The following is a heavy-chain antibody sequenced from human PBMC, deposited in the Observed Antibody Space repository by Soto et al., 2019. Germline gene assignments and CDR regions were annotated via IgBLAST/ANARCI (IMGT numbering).Heavy chain of an antibody. V-gene: IGHV4-59*01. J-gene: IGHJ3*02. D-gene: IGHD3-16*01. Sequence: QVQLQESGPGLVKPSETPSLTCTVSGGSISGYYWSWIRQPPGKGLEWIGYIYYMGSTNYNPSLKSRVTISVDTSKNHFSLKLTAVTDADTAVYYCARRLVGAYASDIWGRGTLVTVSS. CDR3: ARRLVGAYASDI. CDR1: GGSISGYY. CDR2: IYYMGST.